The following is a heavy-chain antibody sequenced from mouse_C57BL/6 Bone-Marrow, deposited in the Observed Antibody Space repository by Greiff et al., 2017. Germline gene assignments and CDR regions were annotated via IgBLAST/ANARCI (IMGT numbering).Heavy chain of an antibody. Sequence: QVQLQQSGAELVKPGASVKMSCTASGYTFTTYPLEWMKQTHGKSLEWIGNFHPYNDDPTYNEKFKGKATLTADKSSSAAYMQFSSLTSEDSAIYYCARERYYGSDFDYWGQGTTLTVSS. V-gene: IGHV1-47*01. CDR2: FHPYNDDP. J-gene: IGHJ2*01. CDR3: ARERYYGSDFDY. D-gene: IGHD1-1*01. CDR1: GYTFTTYP.